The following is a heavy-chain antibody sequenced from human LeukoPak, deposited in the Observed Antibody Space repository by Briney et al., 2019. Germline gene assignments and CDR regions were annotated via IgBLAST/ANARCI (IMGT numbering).Heavy chain of an antibody. D-gene: IGHD3-3*01. J-gene: IGHJ4*02. CDR3: ARGSGYYVFDY. CDR2: IKSDGGTT. CDR1: GFTFSSYW. Sequence: GGSLRLSCVVSGFTFSSYWMHWVRQAPGKGLVWVARIKSDGGTTSYADSVKGRFTISRDNAKSMLFLQMNSLRAEDTAVYYCARGSGYYVFDYWGQGTLVTVSS. V-gene: IGHV3-74*01.